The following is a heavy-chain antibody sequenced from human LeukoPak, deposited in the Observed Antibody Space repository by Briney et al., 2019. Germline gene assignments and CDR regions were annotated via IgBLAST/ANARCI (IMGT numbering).Heavy chain of an antibody. V-gene: IGHV3-74*01. CDR2: ISSDGSST. D-gene: IGHD2-2*01. Sequence: GGSLRLSCAASGFTFSSYWMHWVRQAPGKGLMWVSRISSDGSSTSYADSVKGRFTISRDNAKNTLYLQMNSLRVEDTAVYYCARAGYCSRASCYQRYYYYYMDVWGKGTTVTVSS. CDR1: GFTFSSYW. J-gene: IGHJ6*03. CDR3: ARAGYCSRASCYQRYYYYYMDV.